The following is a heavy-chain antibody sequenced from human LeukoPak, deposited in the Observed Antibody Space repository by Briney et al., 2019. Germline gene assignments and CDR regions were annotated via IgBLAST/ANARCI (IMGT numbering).Heavy chain of an antibody. D-gene: IGHD2-15*01. Sequence: GGSLRLSCAASGFTFSSYGMHWVRQAPGKGLEWVAFIRYDGSNKYYADSVKGRFTISRDNSKNTLYLQMNSLRAEDTAVYYCAKGLIGRYCSGGSCYSGFDYWGQGTLVTVSS. J-gene: IGHJ4*02. V-gene: IGHV3-30*02. CDR2: IRYDGSNK. CDR1: GFTFSSYG. CDR3: AKGLIGRYCSGGSCYSGFDY.